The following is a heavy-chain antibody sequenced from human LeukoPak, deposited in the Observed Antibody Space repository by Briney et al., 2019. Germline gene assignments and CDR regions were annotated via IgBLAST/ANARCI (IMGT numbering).Heavy chain of an antibody. V-gene: IGHV4-31*03. J-gene: IGHJ3*01. CDR1: GGSISSGGYH. D-gene: IGHD2-8*02. CDR2: IYYSGST. Sequence: SETLSLTCTVSGGSISSGGYHWSWIRQLPGKGLEWIGYIYYSGSTYYNPSLKSRVTISVDTSKNQFSLKLSSVTAADTAVYYCASTWSGSAFDFWGQGTMVTVSS. CDR3: ASTWSGSAFDF.